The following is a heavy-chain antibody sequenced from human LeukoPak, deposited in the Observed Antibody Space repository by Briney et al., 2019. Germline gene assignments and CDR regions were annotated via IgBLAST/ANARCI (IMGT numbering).Heavy chain of an antibody. V-gene: IGHV7-4-1*02. CDR1: GYTFTSYA. CDR3: ARDMYGSGSYYLGFDH. D-gene: IGHD3-10*01. Sequence: ASVKVSCKASGYTFTSYAMNWVRQAPGQGLEWMGWINTNTGNPTYAQGFTGRFVFSLDTSVSTAYLQISSLKTEDTAVFYCARDMYGSGSYYLGFDHWGQGTLVTVSS. J-gene: IGHJ4*02. CDR2: INTNTGNP.